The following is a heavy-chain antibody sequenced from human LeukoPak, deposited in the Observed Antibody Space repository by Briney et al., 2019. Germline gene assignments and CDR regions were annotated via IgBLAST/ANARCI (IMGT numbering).Heavy chain of an antibody. CDR1: GGSFSGYY. CDR3: ARGWDCSSTSCYPYHYYYYMDV. V-gene: IGHV4-34*01. Sequence: SETLSLTCAVYGGSFSGYYWSWIRQPPGKGLEWIGEINHSGSTNYNPSLKSRVTISVDTSKNQFSLKLSSVTAADTAVYYCARGWDCSSTSCYPYHYYYYMDVWGKGTTVTVSS. CDR2: INHSGST. J-gene: IGHJ6*03. D-gene: IGHD2-2*01.